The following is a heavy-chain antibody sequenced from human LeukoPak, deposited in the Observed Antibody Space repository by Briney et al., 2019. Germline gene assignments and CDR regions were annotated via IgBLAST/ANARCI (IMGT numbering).Heavy chain of an antibody. CDR3: AKRSGAADAFDI. D-gene: IGHD1-26*01. CDR2: ISGSGGST. J-gene: IGHJ3*02. CDR1: GFTFSSYA. V-gene: IGHV3-23*01. Sequence: PGGSLRLSCAASGFTFSSYAMSWVRQAPGKGLEWVSAISGSGGSTYYADSVKGRFTISRDNSKNTLYLQVNSLRAEDTAVYYCAKRSGAADAFDIWGQGTMVTVSS.